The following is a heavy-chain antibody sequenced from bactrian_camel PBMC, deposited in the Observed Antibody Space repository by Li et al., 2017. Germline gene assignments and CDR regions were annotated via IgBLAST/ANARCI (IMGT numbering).Heavy chain of an antibody. V-gene: IGHV3S53*01. Sequence: HVQLVESGGGSVQAGESLTLACAASGYPYSQYYMGWFRQAPGKEREGVASIATDGFTNYADSVKGRFTISKDNAKNTLYLQMNILKPEDTAVYYCATSKIYRITVVPGNGECWDYEHNYWGQGTQVTVS. J-gene: IGHJ4*01. CDR3: ATSKIYRITVVPGNGECWDYEHNY. CDR2: IATDGFT. D-gene: IGHD1*01. CDR1: GYPYSQYY.